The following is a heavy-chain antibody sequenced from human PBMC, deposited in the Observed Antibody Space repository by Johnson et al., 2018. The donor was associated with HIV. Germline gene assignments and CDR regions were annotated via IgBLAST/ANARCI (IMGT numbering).Heavy chain of an antibody. Sequence: VQLVESGGGLVKPGGSLRLSCAASGFTFSDYYMSWIRQAPGKGLEWVSGINWNGGSTGYADSVKGRFTISRDNAKNSLYLQMNSLRAEDTALYYCARAGYSYGLGAFDIWGQGTMVTVSS. CDR1: GFTFSDYY. D-gene: IGHD5-18*01. V-gene: IGHV3-20*04. J-gene: IGHJ3*02. CDR2: INWNGGST. CDR3: ARAGYSYGLGAFDI.